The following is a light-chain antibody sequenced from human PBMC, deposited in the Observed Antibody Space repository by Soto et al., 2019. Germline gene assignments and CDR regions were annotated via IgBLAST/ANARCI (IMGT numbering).Light chain of an antibody. V-gene: IGKV3-20*01. CDR3: PQYGRSPQT. CDR2: GAS. J-gene: IGKJ1*01. Sequence: NVFTESPGTVSLTPRERATLSCRASHSVSSSYLACYQQKPGQAPRLLIYGASSRATGIPDRFSGSGSGTDFTLTISRLEPEDFAVYYCPQYGRSPQTFGQVTKV. CDR1: HSVSSSY.